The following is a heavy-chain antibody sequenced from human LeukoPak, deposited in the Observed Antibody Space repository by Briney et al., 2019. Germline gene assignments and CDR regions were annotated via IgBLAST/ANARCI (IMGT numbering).Heavy chain of an antibody. J-gene: IGHJ5*02. D-gene: IGHD2-2*01. CDR2: IYYSGST. CDR1: GGSISSYY. V-gene: IGHV4-59*01. CDR3: ARAVVPAVTNRFDP. Sequence: SETLSLTCTVSGGSISSYYWSWIRQPPGKGLEWIGYIYYSGSTNYNPSLKSRVTISVDTSKNQFSLKLSSVTAADTAVYYCARAVVPAVTNRFDPWGQGTLVTVSS.